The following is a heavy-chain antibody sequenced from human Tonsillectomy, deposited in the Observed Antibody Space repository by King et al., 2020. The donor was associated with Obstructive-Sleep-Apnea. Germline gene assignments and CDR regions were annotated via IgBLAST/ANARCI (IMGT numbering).Heavy chain of an antibody. Sequence: QLQLQESGPGLVKPSETLSLTCTVSGGSISSYYWSWIRQPPGKGLEWIGYIYYSGSTNYNPSLKSRVTISVDTSKNQFSLNLSSVTAADTAVYYCARRGGYSSPYRYWGQGTLVTVSS. V-gene: IGHV4-59*08. J-gene: IGHJ4*02. CDR1: GGSISSYY. CDR3: ARRGGYSSPYRY. D-gene: IGHD6-13*01. CDR2: IYYSGST.